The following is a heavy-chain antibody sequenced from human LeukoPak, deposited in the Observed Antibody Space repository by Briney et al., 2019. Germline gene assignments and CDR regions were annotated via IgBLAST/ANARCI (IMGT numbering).Heavy chain of an antibody. CDR1: GYTFTSYG. D-gene: IGHD3-22*01. J-gene: IGHJ4*02. CDR2: INPNSGDT. Sequence: GASVKVSCKASGYTFTSYGISWVRQAPGQGLEWMGWINPNSGDTNYVQKFQGRVTMTRDTSISTAYMELSSLTSDDTAVYYCARGSSQGPYYYDSSGYLTPDNWGQGTLVTVSS. CDR3: ARGSSQGPYYYDSSGYLTPDN. V-gene: IGHV1-2*02.